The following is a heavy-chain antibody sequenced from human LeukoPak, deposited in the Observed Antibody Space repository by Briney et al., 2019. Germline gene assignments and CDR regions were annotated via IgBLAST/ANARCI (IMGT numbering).Heavy chain of an antibody. D-gene: IGHD6-13*01. CDR2: ISGDGTTT. CDR1: GFTFCTSW. V-gene: IGHV3-74*01. CDR3: TRVRSSSWYDY. Sequence: GGSLRLSCATSGFTFCTSWMHWVRQAPGKGLVWVSRISGDGTTTTYADSVKGRFTISRDNAKNTLFLQMNSLRVDDTAVYYCTRVRSSSWYDYWGQGALVTVSS. J-gene: IGHJ4*02.